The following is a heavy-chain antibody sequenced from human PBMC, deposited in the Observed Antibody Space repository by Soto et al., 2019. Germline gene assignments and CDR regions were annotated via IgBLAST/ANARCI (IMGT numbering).Heavy chain of an antibody. J-gene: IGHJ6*03. CDR2: IYYSGST. CDR3: ARCRTYYDFWSGSYYYYYMDV. V-gene: IGHV4-39*01. CDR1: GGSISSSSYY. D-gene: IGHD3-3*01. Sequence: QLQLQESGPGLVKPSETLSLTCTVSGGSISSSSYYWGWIRQPPGKGLEWIGSIYYSGSTYYNPSLKGRVTISVDTSKNHVSLKLSSVTAADTAVYYCARCRTYYDFWSGSYYYYYMDVWGKGTTVTVSS.